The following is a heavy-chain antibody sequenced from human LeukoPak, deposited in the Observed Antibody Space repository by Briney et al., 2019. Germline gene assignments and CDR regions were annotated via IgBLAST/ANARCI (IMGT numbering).Heavy chain of an antibody. J-gene: IGHJ6*03. V-gene: IGHV3-48*01. D-gene: IGHD2-2*01. CDR2: ISSSSSTI. CDR1: GLTFSSYG. CDR3: AKGVGHCSSSGCYKPNYYMDV. Sequence: PGGSLRLSCAASGLTFSSYGMHWVRQAPGKGLEWVSYISSSSSTIYYGDSVRGRFTISRDNSENTASLQMNSLRAEDTALYYCAKGVGHCSSSGCYKPNYYMDVWGKGTTVTVSS.